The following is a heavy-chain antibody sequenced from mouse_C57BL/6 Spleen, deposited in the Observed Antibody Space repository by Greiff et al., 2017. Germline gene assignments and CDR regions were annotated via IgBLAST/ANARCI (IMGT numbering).Heavy chain of an antibody. Sequence: QVQLQQPGAELVKPGASVKLSCKASGYTFTSYWITWVKQRPGQGLEWIGDIYPGSGSTNYNEKFKSKATLTVDTSSSTAYMQLSSLTSEDSSVYYCASRDYGNGYFDGWGTGTTVTVAT. J-gene: IGHJ1*03. CDR3: ASRDYGNGYFDG. CDR2: IYPGSGST. D-gene: IGHD2-1*01. V-gene: IGHV1-55*01. CDR1: GYTFTSYW.